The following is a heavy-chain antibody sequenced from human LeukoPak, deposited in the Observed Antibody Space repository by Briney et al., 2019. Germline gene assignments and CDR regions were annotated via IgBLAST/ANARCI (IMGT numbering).Heavy chain of an antibody. CDR3: ARDYYGSGSCFDR. D-gene: IGHD3-10*01. CDR2: IYYSGST. J-gene: IGHJ5*02. V-gene: IGHV4-39*07. Sequence: SETLSLTCTVSGGSISSSNYYWGWIRQPPGKGLEGIVRIYYSGSTYYNPSLKSRVTISVDTSKTQFSLKLSSVTAADAAVYYCARDYYGSGSCFDRWGQGTLVTVSS. CDR1: GGSISSSNYY.